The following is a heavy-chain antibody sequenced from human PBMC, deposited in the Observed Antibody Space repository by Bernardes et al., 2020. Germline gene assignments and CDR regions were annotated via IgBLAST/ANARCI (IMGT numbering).Heavy chain of an antibody. CDR2: IWYDGSNK. CDR3: ARDYFRNTAMAN. V-gene: IGHV3-33*01. J-gene: IGHJ4*02. Sequence: GSLRLSCAASGFTFSSYGMHWVRQAPGKGLEWVAVIWYDGSNKYYADSVKGRFTISRDNSKNTLYLQMNSLRAEDTAVYYCARDYFRNTAMANWGQGTLVTVSS. D-gene: IGHD5-18*01. CDR1: GFTFSSYG.